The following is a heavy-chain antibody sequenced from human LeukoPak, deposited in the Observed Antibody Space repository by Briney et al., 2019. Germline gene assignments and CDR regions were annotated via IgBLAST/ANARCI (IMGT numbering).Heavy chain of an antibody. Sequence: ASVKVSCKASGYTFTSYYMHWVRQAPGQGLEWMGIINPSGGSTSYEQKFQGRVTMTRDTSTSTVYMELSSLRSEDTAVYYCARDPERGRDGYYFDYWGQGTLVTVST. V-gene: IGHV1-46*01. J-gene: IGHJ4*02. CDR3: ARDPERGRDGYYFDY. D-gene: IGHD5-24*01. CDR1: GYTFTSYY. CDR2: INPSGGST.